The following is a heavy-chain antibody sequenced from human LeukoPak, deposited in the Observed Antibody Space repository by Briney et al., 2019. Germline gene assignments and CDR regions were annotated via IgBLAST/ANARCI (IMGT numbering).Heavy chain of an antibody. CDR3: ARHSVEDYYGSGSYLDY. CDR2: IHYTGST. D-gene: IGHD3-10*01. Sequence: PSETLSLTCTVSGGSISGYFWSWIRQPPGKELEFIGYIHYTGSTNYKPSLKSRVIMSVDTSTNQLSLMLRSVTAADTAVYYCARHSVEDYYGSGSYLDYWGQGTLVTVSS. V-gene: IGHV4-59*01. CDR1: GGSISGYF. J-gene: IGHJ4*02.